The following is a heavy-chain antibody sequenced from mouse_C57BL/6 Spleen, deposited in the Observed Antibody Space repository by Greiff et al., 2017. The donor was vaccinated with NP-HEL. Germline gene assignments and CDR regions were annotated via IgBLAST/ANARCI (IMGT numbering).Heavy chain of an antibody. J-gene: IGHJ4*01. CDR2: IDPSDSET. V-gene: IGHV1-52*01. CDR1: GYTFTSYW. CDR3: ARYGTPYAMDY. Sequence: QVQLKQSGAELVRPGSSVKLSCKASGYTFTSYWMHWVKQRPIQGLEWIGNIDPSDSETHYNQKFKDKATLTVDKSSSTAYMQLSSLTSEDSAVYYCARYGTPYAMDYWGQGTSVTVSS. D-gene: IGHD2-1*01.